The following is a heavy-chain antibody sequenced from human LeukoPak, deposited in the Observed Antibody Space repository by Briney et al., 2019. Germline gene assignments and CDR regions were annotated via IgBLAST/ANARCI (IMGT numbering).Heavy chain of an antibody. V-gene: IGHV4-61*02. D-gene: IGHD3-10*01. J-gene: IGHJ4*02. Sequence: SETLSLTCTVSGGSISSGSYYWSWIRRPAGKGLEWIGRLYTGGSTIYNPSLKSRVSISVDTSKNQFSLRLSSVTAADTAVYYCARVRGGLDYWGQGTLVTVSS. CDR3: ARVRGGLDY. CDR1: GGSISSGSYY. CDR2: LYTGGST.